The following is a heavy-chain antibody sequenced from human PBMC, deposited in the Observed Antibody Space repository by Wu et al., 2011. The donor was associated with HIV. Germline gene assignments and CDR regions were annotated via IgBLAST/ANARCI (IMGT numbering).Heavy chain of an antibody. J-gene: IGHJ4*02. CDR3: ATLRVVIVTAHERGDY. V-gene: IGHV1-69*12. Sequence: QVQLVQSGTEVREPGSSVKVSCKASGGTFSDYAIAWVRQAPGQGLEWMGAFMPIFGSATYAQKFQGRVTITADESSTTASMELSSLTFEDTAIYFCATLRVVIVTAHERGDYWGQGTLVTVSS. CDR1: GGTFSDYA. CDR2: FMPIFGSA. D-gene: IGHD3-22*01.